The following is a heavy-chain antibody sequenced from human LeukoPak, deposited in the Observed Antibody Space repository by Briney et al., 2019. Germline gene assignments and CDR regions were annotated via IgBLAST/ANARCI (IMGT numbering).Heavy chain of an antibody. CDR3: AKDLRYSSGWDDFDY. D-gene: IGHD6-19*01. J-gene: IGHJ4*02. CDR1: GFTFSSYA. CDR2: ISGSGGST. V-gene: IGHV3-23*01. Sequence: GSLRLSCATSGFTFSSYAMSWVRQAPGKGLECVSAISGSGGSTYYADSVKGRFTISRDNSKNTLYLQMNSLRAEDTAVYYCAKDLRYSSGWDDFDYWGQRTLVTVSS.